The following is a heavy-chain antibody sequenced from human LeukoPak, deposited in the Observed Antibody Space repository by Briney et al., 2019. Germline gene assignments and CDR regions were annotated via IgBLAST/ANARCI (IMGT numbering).Heavy chain of an antibody. CDR2: ISGGTGTP. J-gene: IGHJ4*02. V-gene: IGHV3-23*01. Sequence: GGSLRLSCAASGFTFAACAMSWVRQAPGKGLEWVSGISGGTGTPFYADSVKGRFTISRDNSKNTLYLQMSSLRGEDTAVYFCAKRRTTVITMDYFDYWGQGTLVTVSS. D-gene: IGHD4-17*01. CDR3: AKRRTTVITMDYFDY. CDR1: GFTFAACA.